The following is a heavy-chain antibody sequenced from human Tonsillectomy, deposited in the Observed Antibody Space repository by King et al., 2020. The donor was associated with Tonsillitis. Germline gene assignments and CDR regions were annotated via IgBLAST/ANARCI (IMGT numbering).Heavy chain of an antibody. CDR3: ARSGLVLGDYYYYYYMDV. Sequence: VQLVESGGGLVKPGGSLRLSCAASGFTFSIYPMNWVRQAPGKGLEWVSSISNSSSYIYYADSVKGRFTISRDNAKNSLYLQMNSLRAEDTAVYYCARSGLVLGDYYYYYYMDVWGKGTTVTVSS. CDR1: GFTFSIYP. CDR2: ISNSSSYI. J-gene: IGHJ6*03. V-gene: IGHV3-21*01. D-gene: IGHD3-10*01.